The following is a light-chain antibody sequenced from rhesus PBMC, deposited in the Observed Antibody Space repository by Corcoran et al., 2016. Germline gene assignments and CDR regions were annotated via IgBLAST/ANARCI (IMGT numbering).Light chain of an antibody. V-gene: IGKV3-31*02. Sequence: EIVMTQSPATLSLSPGETATISCRTSQSVSSYVAWSQQNPGQAPRLLIYGASSRATGIPDRFSGSGSGTDFTLTISSLEPEDFAVYYCQETSNLSLTFGPGTKLDIK. CDR2: GAS. CDR3: QETSNLSLT. CDR1: QSVSSY. J-gene: IGKJ3*01.